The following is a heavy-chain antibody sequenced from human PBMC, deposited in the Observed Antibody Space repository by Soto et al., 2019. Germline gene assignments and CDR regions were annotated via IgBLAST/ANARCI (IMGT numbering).Heavy chain of an antibody. CDR2: INPSGGST. J-gene: IGHJ4*02. V-gene: IGHV1-46*01. CDR3: ARDPPPPDY. Sequence: ASVKVSCKASGYTSTSDYIHWVRQAPGQRLEWMGIINPSGGSTSYAQKFQGRVTMTRDTSTSTVYMELSSLRSYDTAVYYCARDPPPPDYWGQGTLVTVSS. CDR1: GYTSTSDY.